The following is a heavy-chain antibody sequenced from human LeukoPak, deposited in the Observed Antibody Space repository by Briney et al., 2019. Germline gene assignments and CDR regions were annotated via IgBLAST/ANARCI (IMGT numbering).Heavy chain of an antibody. D-gene: IGHD4-17*01. CDR1: GYSFPTYW. J-gene: IGHJ4*02. CDR3: ARHPADYGDYFDY. V-gene: IGHV5-51*01. CDR2: IYPGDSDT. Sequence: GESLKISCKGSGYSFPTYWIGWVRQMPGKGLEWMGIIYPGDSDTRYSPSFQGQVTISADKSISTAYLQWSSLKASDTAMYNCARHPADYGDYFDYWGQGTLVTVSS.